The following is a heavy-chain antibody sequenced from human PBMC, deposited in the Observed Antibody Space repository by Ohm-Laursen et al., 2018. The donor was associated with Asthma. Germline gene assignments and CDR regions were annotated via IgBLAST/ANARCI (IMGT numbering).Heavy chain of an antibody. CDR1: GFTFSSYA. CDR2: IPYDGSNK. J-gene: IGHJ4*02. CDR3: ARDRGGYDGDYQYYFDY. V-gene: IGHV3-30-3*01. Sequence: SLRLSCAASGFTFSSYAMHWVRQAPGKGLEWVAVIPYDGSNKYYADSVKGRFTISRDNSKNTLYLQMNSLRAEDTAVYYCARDRGGYDGDYQYYFDYWGQGTLVTVSS. D-gene: IGHD4-17*01.